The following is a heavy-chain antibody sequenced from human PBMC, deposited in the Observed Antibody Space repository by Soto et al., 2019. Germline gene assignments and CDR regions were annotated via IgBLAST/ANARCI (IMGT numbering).Heavy chain of an antibody. CDR3: ARREPLTLKHRFTGFGYDSSGYPVHGMDV. CDR1: GFTFSSYE. J-gene: IGHJ6*02. Sequence: PGGSLRLSCAASGFTFSSYEMNWVRQAPGKGLEWVSYISSSGSTIYYADSVKGRFTISRDNAKNSLYLQMNSLRAEDTAVYYCARREPLTLKHRFTGFGYDSSGYPVHGMDVWGQGTTVTVSS. CDR2: ISSSGSTI. D-gene: IGHD3-22*01. V-gene: IGHV3-48*03.